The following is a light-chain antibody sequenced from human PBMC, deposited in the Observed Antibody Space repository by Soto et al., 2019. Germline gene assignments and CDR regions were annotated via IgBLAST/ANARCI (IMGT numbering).Light chain of an antibody. J-gene: IGKJ4*01. CDR1: QSVSSSY. V-gene: IGKV3-20*01. Sequence: EIVLTQSPGTLSLSPGERATLSCRASQSVSSSYLAWYKQKPGQAPRLLIYVASSRATGIPYRFSGSGSGKDFTLTISRLEPEGSAVYYCQQYGSSPLSFGGGTKVEIK. CDR3: QQYGSSPLS. CDR2: VAS.